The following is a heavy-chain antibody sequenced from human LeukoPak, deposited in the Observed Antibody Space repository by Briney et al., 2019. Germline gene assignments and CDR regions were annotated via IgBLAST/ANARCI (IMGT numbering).Heavy chain of an antibody. CDR2: VYHSGST. CDR3: ARGIDLWSGYFIPNWFNP. CDR1: DYSISSGYY. Sequence: PSETLSLTCTVSDYSISSGYYWGWIRQPPGKGLEWIGTVYHSGSTYYNPSLKSRVTISADTSKNQFSLMLTSVTAADTAVYYCARGIDLWSGYFIPNWFNPWGQGTLVTVSS. V-gene: IGHV4-38-2*02. J-gene: IGHJ5*02. D-gene: IGHD3-3*01.